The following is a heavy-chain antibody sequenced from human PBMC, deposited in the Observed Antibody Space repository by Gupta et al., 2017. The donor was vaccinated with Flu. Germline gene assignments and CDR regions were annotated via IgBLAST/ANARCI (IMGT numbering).Heavy chain of an antibody. J-gene: IGHJ4*02. V-gene: IGHV3-9*01. D-gene: IGHD6-6*01. CDR1: GFNFDDYA. Sequence: EVQLVESGGNLVQPGRSLRLSCAASGFNFDDYAMYWVRQAPGKGLEWVSGISWNNDNMGYADSVKGRFTISRDNAKKALYLQMHSLRVEDTALYYCAKDYIIRGYSASSFVDNWGQGTLVTVSS. CDR2: ISWNNDNM. CDR3: AKDYIIRGYSASSFVDN.